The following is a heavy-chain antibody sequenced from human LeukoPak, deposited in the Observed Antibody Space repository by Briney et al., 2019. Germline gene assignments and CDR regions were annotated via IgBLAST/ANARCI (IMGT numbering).Heavy chain of an antibody. D-gene: IGHD2-2*01. V-gene: IGHV3-48*01. CDR3: ARVEYQLLSYFDY. CDR1: GFTFSSYS. J-gene: IGHJ4*02. CDR2: ISSSSSTI. Sequence: PGGSLRLSCAASGFTFSSYSMNWVRQAPGKGLEWVSYISSSSSTIYYADSVKGRFTISRDNAKNSLYLQMNSLRAEDTAVYYCARVEYQLLSYFDYWGQGTLVTVSS.